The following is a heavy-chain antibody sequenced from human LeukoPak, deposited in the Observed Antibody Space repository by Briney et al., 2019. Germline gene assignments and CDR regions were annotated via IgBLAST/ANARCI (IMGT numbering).Heavy chain of an antibody. V-gene: IGHV1-46*01. CDR1: GYTFTSYY. D-gene: IGHD5-12*01. J-gene: IGHJ4*02. CDR2: INPSGGST. Sequence: ASVKVSCKASGYTFTSYYMHWVRQAPGQGLEWMGIINPSGGSTSYAQKFQGRVTMTRDTSTSTVYMELSSLRSEDTAVYYCARDGGGGYSGYDLDYWGRGTLVTVSS. CDR3: ARDGGGGYSGYDLDY.